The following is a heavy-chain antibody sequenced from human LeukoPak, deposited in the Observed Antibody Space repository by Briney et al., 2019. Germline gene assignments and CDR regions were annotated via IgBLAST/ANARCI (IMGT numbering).Heavy chain of an antibody. D-gene: IGHD3-3*01. V-gene: IGHV1-69*05. CDR3: ARVLYDFWSGYSLNWFDP. CDR1: GGTFSSYA. CDR2: IIPIFGTA. J-gene: IGHJ5*02. Sequence: ASVKVSCKASGGTFSSYAISWVRQAPGQGLEWMGGIIPIFGTANYAQKFQGRVTITTDESTSTAYMELSSLRSEDTAVYYCARVLYDFWSGYSLNWFDPWGQGTLVTVSS.